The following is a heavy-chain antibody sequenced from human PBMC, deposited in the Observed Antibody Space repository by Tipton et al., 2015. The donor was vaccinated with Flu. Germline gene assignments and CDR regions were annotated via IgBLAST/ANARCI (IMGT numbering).Heavy chain of an antibody. Sequence: QLVQSGPEVKKPGASVKVSCKASGYTFTSYYMHWVRQAPGQGLEWMGIINPSGGSTSYAQKLQGRVTMTRDTSTSTVYMELSSLRSEDTAVYYCARGLRILEWSLDAFDIWGQGAMVTVSS. J-gene: IGHJ3*02. D-gene: IGHD3-3*01. CDR2: INPSGGST. CDR3: ARGLRILEWSLDAFDI. V-gene: IGHV1-46*04. CDR1: GYTFTSYY.